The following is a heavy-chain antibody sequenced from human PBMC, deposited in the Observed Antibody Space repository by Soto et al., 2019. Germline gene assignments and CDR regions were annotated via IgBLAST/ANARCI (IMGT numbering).Heavy chain of an antibody. CDR3: ARGRYDILTGYYIDMDV. CDR1: GYTFTRYG. Sequence: ASVKVSCKASGYTFTRYGISWVRQAPGQGLEWMGWISAYNGNTNYAQKLQGRVTMTTDTSTSTAYMELRSLRSDDTAVYYCARGRYDILTGYYIDMDVWGQGTTVTVSS. CDR2: ISAYNGNT. D-gene: IGHD3-9*01. J-gene: IGHJ6*02. V-gene: IGHV1-18*01.